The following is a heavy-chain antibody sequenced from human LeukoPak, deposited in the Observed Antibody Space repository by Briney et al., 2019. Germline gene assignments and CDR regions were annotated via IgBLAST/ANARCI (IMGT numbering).Heavy chain of an antibody. CDR1: GGSISSYY. Sequence: SETLSLTCTVSGGSISSYYWSWIRQPPGKGLEWIGYIYYSGSTNYNPSLKSRVTVSVDTSKNQFSLKLSSVTAADTAVYYCARSRELLYDDFDYWGQGTLVTVSS. CDR2: IYYSGST. J-gene: IGHJ4*02. CDR3: ARSRELLYDDFDY. D-gene: IGHD3-10*01. V-gene: IGHV4-59*08.